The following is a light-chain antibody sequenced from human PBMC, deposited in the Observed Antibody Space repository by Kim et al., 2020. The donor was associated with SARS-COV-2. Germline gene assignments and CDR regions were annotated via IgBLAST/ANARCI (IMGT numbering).Light chain of an antibody. CDR2: GAS. J-gene: IGKJ1*01. V-gene: IGKV3-15*01. Sequence: EIVMTQSPATLSVSPGERATLSCRASQSVSANLVWYQQKPGQAPRFLIYGASTRATGIPARFSGSGSGTEFTLTISSLQSEDFAIYYCQQYNNWPWTFGQGTKVDIK. CDR3: QQYNNWPWT. CDR1: QSVSAN.